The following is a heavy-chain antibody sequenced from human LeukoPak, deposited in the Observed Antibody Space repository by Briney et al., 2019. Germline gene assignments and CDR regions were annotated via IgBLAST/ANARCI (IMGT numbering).Heavy chain of an antibody. V-gene: IGHV1-24*01. CDR3: ATAPSGSYVDY. D-gene: IGHD1-26*01. J-gene: IGHJ4*02. CDR2: FDPEDGET. Sequence: ASVTVSCKGSGYTLTELSIDWVRLGPGQGHEWMGGFDPEDGETIYAQKFQGRVTMTEDTSTDTAYMELSSLRSEDTAVYYCATAPSGSYVDYWGQGTLVTVSS. CDR1: GYTLTELS.